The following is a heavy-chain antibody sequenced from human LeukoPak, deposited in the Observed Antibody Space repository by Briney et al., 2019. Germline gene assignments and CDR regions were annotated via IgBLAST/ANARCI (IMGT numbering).Heavy chain of an antibody. V-gene: IGHV4-30-4*01. J-gene: IGHJ4*02. CDR2: ISYSGST. CDR1: GGSISSGNSY. D-gene: IGHD5-24*01. Sequence: PSETLSLTCTVSGGSISSGNSYWSWIRQPPGKALEWIGYISYSGSTYNASLKSRVSVSIDTSNNRFSLKLTSMTAADTAIYYCARVQMATIFDSWGQGTLVTVSS. CDR3: ARVQMATIFDS.